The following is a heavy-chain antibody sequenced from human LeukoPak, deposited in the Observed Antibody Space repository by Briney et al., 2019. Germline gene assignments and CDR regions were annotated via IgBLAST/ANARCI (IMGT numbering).Heavy chain of an antibody. D-gene: IGHD5-24*01. CDR3: ASRMATIDY. CDR1: GFTFSSYG. J-gene: IGHJ4*02. V-gene: IGHV3-30*03. Sequence: GGSLRLSCAASGFTFSSYGMHWVRQAPGKGLEWVAVISYDGSNKYYADSVKGRFTISRDNSKNTLYLQMNSLRAEDTAVYYCASRMATIDYWGQGTLVTVSS. CDR2: ISYDGSNK.